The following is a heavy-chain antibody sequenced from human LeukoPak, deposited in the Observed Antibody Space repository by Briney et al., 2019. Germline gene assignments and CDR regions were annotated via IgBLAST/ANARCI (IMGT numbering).Heavy chain of an antibody. D-gene: IGHD6-13*01. CDR2: ISWNSGSI. Sequence: GGSLRLSCAAIGFTFDDYAMHWVRQAPGKGLEWVSGISWNSGSIGYADSVKGRFTISRDNAKNSLYLQMNSLRAEDTALYYCAKGGSSWGLLDYWGQGTLVTVSS. J-gene: IGHJ4*02. CDR3: AKGGSSWGLLDY. CDR1: GFTFDDYA. V-gene: IGHV3-9*01.